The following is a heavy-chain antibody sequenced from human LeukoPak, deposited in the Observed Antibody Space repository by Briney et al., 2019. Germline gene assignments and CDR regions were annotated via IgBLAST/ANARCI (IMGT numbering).Heavy chain of an antibody. Sequence: GRSLRLSCAASGFTFSSYGVHWVRQAPGKGLEWVAVISYDGSNKYYGDSVQGRFTISRDNSKNTLYLQMNSLRAEDTAVYYCAKGDIPAAYYYYGMDVWGQGTTVTVSS. V-gene: IGHV3-30*18. J-gene: IGHJ6*02. CDR3: AKGDIPAAYYYYGMDV. D-gene: IGHD6-13*01. CDR2: ISYDGSNK. CDR1: GFTFSSYG.